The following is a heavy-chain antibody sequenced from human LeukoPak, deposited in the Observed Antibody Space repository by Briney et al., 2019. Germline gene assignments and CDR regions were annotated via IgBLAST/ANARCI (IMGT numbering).Heavy chain of an antibody. CDR2: IKRESDGGST. CDR1: GFTFSYAW. Sequence: GGSLRLSCAASGFTFSYAWMNWVRQAPGKGLGWVGRIKRESDGGSTDYAAPVKGRFSISRDDSENTLYLQMNSPKTEDTAVYFCTRGYYYFDYWGQGTLVTVSS. J-gene: IGHJ4*02. CDR3: TRGYYYFDY. D-gene: IGHD2-21*01. V-gene: IGHV3-15*01.